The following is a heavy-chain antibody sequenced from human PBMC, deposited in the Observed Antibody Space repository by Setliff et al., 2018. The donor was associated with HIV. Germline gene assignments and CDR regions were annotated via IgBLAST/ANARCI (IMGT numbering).Heavy chain of an antibody. CDR3: ARDRGRGWYGYFQQ. J-gene: IGHJ1*01. Sequence: SETLSLTCIVSGGSIDNYYWNWVRQPPGKGPEWIGNMCHNENGVTTNQNPSLKSRVVMYLDRTKSEFSLSLFSATTADTAVYYCARDRGRGWYGYFQQWGQGSQVTVSS. D-gene: IGHD6-19*01. CDR1: GGSIDNYY. V-gene: IGHV4-59*01. CDR2: MCHNENGVTT.